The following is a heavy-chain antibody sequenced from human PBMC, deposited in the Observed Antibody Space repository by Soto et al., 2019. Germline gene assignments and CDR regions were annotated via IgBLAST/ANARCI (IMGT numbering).Heavy chain of an antibody. Sequence: PSETLSLTCTVSGDSISSGDYYWSWIRQPPGKGLEWIGYIHYSGNTYYNPSLKSRLIASLDTSKNQFSLKLRSVTAADTAVYYCARGTAGGWDEGVHFDYWGQGALVTVSS. V-gene: IGHV4-30-4*01. D-gene: IGHD6-19*01. J-gene: IGHJ4*02. CDR3: ARGTAGGWDEGVHFDY. CDR1: GDSISSGDYY. CDR2: IHYSGNT.